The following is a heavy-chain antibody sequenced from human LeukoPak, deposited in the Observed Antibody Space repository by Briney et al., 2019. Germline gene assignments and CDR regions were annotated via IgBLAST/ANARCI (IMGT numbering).Heavy chain of an antibody. J-gene: IGHJ4*02. CDR1: GGSFSGYY. Sequence: PSETLSLTCAVYGGSFSGYYWSWIRQPPGKGLEWIGEINHSGSTNYNPSLKSRVTISVDTSKNQFSLKLSSVTAADTAVYYCARGVDGYYFDYWGQGTLVTASS. V-gene: IGHV4-34*01. CDR2: INHSGST. CDR3: ARGVDGYYFDY.